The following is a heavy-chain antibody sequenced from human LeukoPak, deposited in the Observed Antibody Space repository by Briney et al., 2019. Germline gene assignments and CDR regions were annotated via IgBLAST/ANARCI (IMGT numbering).Heavy chain of an antibody. CDR1: GFTFSSYW. CDR3: ARMPIDILTGYPMRPGWFDP. CDR2: IKQDGSEK. D-gene: IGHD3-9*01. V-gene: IGHV3-7*01. Sequence: GGSPRLSCAASGFTFSSYWMSWVRQAPGKGLEWVANIKQDGSEKYYVDSVKGRFTISRDNAKNSLYLQMNSLRAEDTAVYYCARMPIDILTGYPMRPGWFDPWGQGTLVTVSS. J-gene: IGHJ5*02.